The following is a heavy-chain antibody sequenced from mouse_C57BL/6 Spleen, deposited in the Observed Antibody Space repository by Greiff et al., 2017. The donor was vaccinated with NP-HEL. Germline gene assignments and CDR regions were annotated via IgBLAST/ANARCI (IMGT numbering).Heavy chain of an antibody. D-gene: IGHD3-1*01. J-gene: IGHJ2*01. CDR1: GYTFTSYD. CDR2: IYPRDGST. V-gene: IGHV1-85*01. CDR3: ARSGGSYYFDY. Sequence: VQVVESGPELVKPGASVKLSCKASGYTFTSYDINWVKQRPGQGLEWIGWIYPRDGSTKYNEKFKGKATLTVDTSPSTAYMELHSLTSEDSAVYFCARSGGSYYFDYWGQGTTLTVSS.